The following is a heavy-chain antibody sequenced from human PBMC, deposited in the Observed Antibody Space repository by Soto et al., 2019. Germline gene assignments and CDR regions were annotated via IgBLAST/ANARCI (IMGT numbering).Heavy chain of an antibody. D-gene: IGHD2-15*01. CDR3: VKDDRILGRRYFDL. V-gene: IGHV3-23*01. CDR1: GFTFISYA. CDR2: ISFSDGGT. Sequence: GGSLRLSCAASGFTFISYAMTWVRQAPGKGLEWVSSISFSDGGTYYADSVKGRLTISRDNSKNTLFLQMNSLRVEDTAVYYCVKDDRILGRRYFDLWGRGTLVTVSS. J-gene: IGHJ2*01.